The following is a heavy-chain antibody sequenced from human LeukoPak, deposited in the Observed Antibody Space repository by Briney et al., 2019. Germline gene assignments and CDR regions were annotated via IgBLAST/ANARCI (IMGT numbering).Heavy chain of an antibody. CDR3: ARDTYSSSWYPWYYYGMDV. Sequence: GGSLRLSCAASGFSFSSYEMNWVRQAPGKGLEWVSYISSSGSTIYYADSVKGRFTISRDNAKNSLYLQMNSLRAEDTAVYYCARDTYSSSWYPWYYYGMDVWGQGTTVTVSS. CDR1: GFSFSSYE. D-gene: IGHD6-13*01. CDR2: ISSSGSTI. V-gene: IGHV3-48*03. J-gene: IGHJ6*02.